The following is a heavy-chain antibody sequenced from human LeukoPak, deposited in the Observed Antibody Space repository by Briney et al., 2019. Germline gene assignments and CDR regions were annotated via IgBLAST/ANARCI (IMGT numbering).Heavy chain of an antibody. CDR3: AKDYVGSIFGLVTDY. D-gene: IGHD3-3*01. J-gene: IGHJ4*02. CDR1: GFTFSSYA. V-gene: IGHV3-23*01. Sequence: GGSLRLSCVASGFTFSSYAMSWVRQAPGKGLEWVSGISGSAGSTYYADSVKGRFTISRDNSKNTLYLQMNSLRAEDTAVYYCAKDYVGSIFGLVTDYWGQGTLVTVSS. CDR2: ISGSAGST.